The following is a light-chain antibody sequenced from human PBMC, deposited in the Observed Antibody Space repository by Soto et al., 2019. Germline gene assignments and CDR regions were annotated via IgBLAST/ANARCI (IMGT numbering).Light chain of an antibody. V-gene: IGLV2-8*01. CDR2: EVF. CDR1: SSDVGGHNY. Sequence: QSVLTQPLSASGSPGQSVTISCTGTSSDVGGHNYVSWYQQHPGKAPKLIIYEVFKRPSGVPDRFSGSRSGNTASLTVSGLQADDEADYYCGSYAGYNNFVFGGGTKVTVL. J-gene: IGLJ3*02. CDR3: GSYAGYNNFV.